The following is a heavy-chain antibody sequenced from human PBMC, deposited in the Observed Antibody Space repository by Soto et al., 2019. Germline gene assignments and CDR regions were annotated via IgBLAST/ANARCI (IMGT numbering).Heavy chain of an antibody. D-gene: IGHD1-1*01. V-gene: IGHV3-23*01. CDR1: GFTFSNSG. CDR2: VSGNGRKT. Sequence: PGGSLRLSCATSGFTFSNSGMSWVRQAPGKGLEWVAGVSGNGRKTYYVDSVKGRFTISRDNFKNTLFLQMNSLRADDTAMYFCAKDGLSNSPSAIDYWGQGTLVTVSS. CDR3: AKDGLSNSPSAIDY. J-gene: IGHJ4*02.